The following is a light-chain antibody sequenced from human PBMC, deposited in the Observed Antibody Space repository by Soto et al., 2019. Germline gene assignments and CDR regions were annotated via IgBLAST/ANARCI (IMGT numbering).Light chain of an antibody. Sequence: DIQMTQSPSTLSGSVGDRVTITCRASQSISSYLNWYQQKPGKAPKLLIYAASSLQSGVPSRFSGSGSGTDFTLTISSLQPEDFATYYCQQSYSTPRTFGQGTKADI. CDR2: AAS. V-gene: IGKV1-39*01. CDR1: QSISSY. J-gene: IGKJ1*01. CDR3: QQSYSTPRT.